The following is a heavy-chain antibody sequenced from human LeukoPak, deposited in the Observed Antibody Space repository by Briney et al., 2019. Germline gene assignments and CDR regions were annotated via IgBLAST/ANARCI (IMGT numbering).Heavy chain of an antibody. J-gene: IGHJ6*04. Sequence: GGSLRLSCAASGFTFDDYAMHWVRQAPGKGLEWVSGITWNSATIGQADSVKGRFTISRDNAKNSLYLQMNSLRAEDTAVYYCAELGITMIGGVWGKGTTVTISS. V-gene: IGHV3-9*01. CDR3: AELGITMIGGV. CDR1: GFTFDDYA. D-gene: IGHD3-10*02. CDR2: ITWNSATI.